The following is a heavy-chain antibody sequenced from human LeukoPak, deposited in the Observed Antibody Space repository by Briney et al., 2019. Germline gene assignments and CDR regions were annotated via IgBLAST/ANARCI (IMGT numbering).Heavy chain of an antibody. CDR3: ARGVGYSSGWYREYYFDY. Sequence: SETLSLTCTVSGGSISSYYWSWIRQPAGKGLEWIGRIYTSGSTNYNPSLKSRVTMSVDTSKNQSSLKLSSVTAADTAVYYCARGVGYSSGWYREYYFDYWGQGTLVTVSS. D-gene: IGHD6-19*01. J-gene: IGHJ4*02. CDR1: GGSISSYY. V-gene: IGHV4-4*07. CDR2: IYTSGST.